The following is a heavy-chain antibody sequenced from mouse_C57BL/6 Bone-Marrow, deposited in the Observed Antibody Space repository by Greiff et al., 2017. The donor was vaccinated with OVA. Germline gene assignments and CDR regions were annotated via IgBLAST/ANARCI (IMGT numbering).Heavy chain of an antibody. CDR3: TFYDYDWFAY. V-gene: IGHV14-4*01. Sequence: VQLQQSGAELVRPGASVKLSCTASGFNIKDDYMHWVKQRPEQGLEWIGWIDPENGDTEYASKFQGKATITADTSSNTAYLRLSSLTSEDTAVYYCTFYDYDWFAYWGQGTLVTVSA. D-gene: IGHD2-4*01. J-gene: IGHJ3*01. CDR1: GFNIKDDY. CDR2: IDPENGDT.